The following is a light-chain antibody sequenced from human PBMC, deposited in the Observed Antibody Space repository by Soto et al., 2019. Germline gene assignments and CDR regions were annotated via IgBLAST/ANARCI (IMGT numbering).Light chain of an antibody. CDR1: QSVSSY. CDR3: QQGSNWPPLT. CDR2: DAS. Sequence: EIVLTQSPATLSLSPGERATLSCRASQSVSSYLAWYQPKPGQAPRLLIYDASNRATGIPARFSGSGSGTDFTLTISSLEPEDFAVCYCQQGSNWPPLTFGGGSKVEIK. V-gene: IGKV3-11*01. J-gene: IGKJ4*01.